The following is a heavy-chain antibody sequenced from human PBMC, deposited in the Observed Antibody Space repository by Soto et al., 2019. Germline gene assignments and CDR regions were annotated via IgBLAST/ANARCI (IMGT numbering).Heavy chain of an antibody. CDR1: GFTFSSYS. V-gene: IGHV3-48*02. Sequence: GGSLRLSCAASGFTFSSYSMNWVRQAPGKGLEWVSYISSSSSTIYYADSVKGRFTISRDNAKNSLYLQMNSLRDEDTAVYYCARDSAGYRSGTSGSYRFDYYYYGMDVWGQGTTVTVSS. CDR2: ISSSSSTI. CDR3: ARDSAGYRSGTSGSYRFDYYYYGMDV. J-gene: IGHJ6*02. D-gene: IGHD1-26*01.